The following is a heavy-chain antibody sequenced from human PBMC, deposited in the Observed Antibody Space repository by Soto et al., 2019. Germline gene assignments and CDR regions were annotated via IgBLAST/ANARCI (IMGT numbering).Heavy chain of an antibody. D-gene: IGHD3-3*01. CDR2: INPSGGST. CDR1: GYTFTSYY. CDR3: ARSGIFGVVITSYFDY. J-gene: IGHJ4*02. V-gene: IGHV1-46*03. Sequence: QVQLVQSGAEVKKPGASVKVSCKASGYTFTSYYMHWVRQAPGQGLEWMGIINPSGGSTSYAQKFQGRVTMTRDTSTNTVYMELSSLRSEDTAVYYCARSGIFGVVITSYFDYWGQGTLVTVSS.